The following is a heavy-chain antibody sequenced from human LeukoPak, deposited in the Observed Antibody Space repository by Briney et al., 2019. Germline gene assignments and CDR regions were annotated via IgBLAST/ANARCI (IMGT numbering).Heavy chain of an antibody. D-gene: IGHD1-26*01. CDR1: GFTFSSYG. J-gene: IGHJ4*02. CDR3: AKDRGGIVGGTYFDY. Sequence: PGRSLRLSCAASGFTFSSYGMHWVRQAPGKGLEWVAVISYDGSNKYYADSVKGRFTISRDNSKNSLYLQMNSLRAEDTAVYYCAKDRGGIVGGTYFDYWGQGTLVTVSS. CDR2: ISYDGSNK. V-gene: IGHV3-30*18.